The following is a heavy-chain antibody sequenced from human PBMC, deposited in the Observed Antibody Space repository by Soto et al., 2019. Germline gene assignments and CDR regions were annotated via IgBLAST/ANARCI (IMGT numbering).Heavy chain of an antibody. CDR3: AITDSDFYGLDV. Sequence: EVQLVESGGGLVQPGGSLRLSCEASGFTFRNYDMHWVRQGTGKGLEWVSGISAAGDTDYADSVEGRFTISRENAQNSFFLQMDSLRVGGTAVYYCAITDSDFYGLDVWGQGTTVIVSS. V-gene: IGHV3-13*01. CDR1: GFTFRNYD. CDR2: ISAAGDT. J-gene: IGHJ6*02. D-gene: IGHD1-20*01.